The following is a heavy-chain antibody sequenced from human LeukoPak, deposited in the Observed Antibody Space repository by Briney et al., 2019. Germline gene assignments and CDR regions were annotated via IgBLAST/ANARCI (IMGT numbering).Heavy chain of an antibody. CDR3: ARDREGCSSTSCYNFDY. Sequence: GGSLRLSCAASGFTFSSYAMHWVRQAPGKGLEYVSAISSNGGSTYYANSVKGRFTISRDNSKNTLYLQMGSLRAEAMAVYYCARDREGCSSTSCYNFDYWGQGTLVTVSS. CDR1: GFTFSSYA. CDR2: ISSNGGST. J-gene: IGHJ4*02. V-gene: IGHV3-64*01. D-gene: IGHD2-2*02.